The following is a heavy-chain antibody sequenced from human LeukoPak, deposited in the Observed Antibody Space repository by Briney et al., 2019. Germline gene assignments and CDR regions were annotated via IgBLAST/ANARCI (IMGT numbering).Heavy chain of an antibody. Sequence: PGGSLRLSCAASGFTFSSYAMHWVRQAPGKGLEWVAVISYDGSNKYYADSVKGRFTISRDNSKNTLYLQMNSLRVEDTAVYYCARDGGSAVSYYFDYWGQGALVTVTS. CDR2: ISYDGSNK. J-gene: IGHJ4*02. V-gene: IGHV3-30*04. D-gene: IGHD2-15*01. CDR3: ARDGGSAVSYYFDY. CDR1: GFTFSSYA.